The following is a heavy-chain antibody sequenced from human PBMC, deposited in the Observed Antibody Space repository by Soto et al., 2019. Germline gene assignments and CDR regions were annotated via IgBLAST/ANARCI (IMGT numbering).Heavy chain of an antibody. D-gene: IGHD2-21*01. J-gene: IGHJ6*04. V-gene: IGHV3-7*01. CDR1: GFTFTSYW. Sequence: EVQVVESGGGLVQPGGSLRLSCAASGFTFTSYWMTWGRQAPGRGLEWVANINKDGSEKSYVDSVKGRFTISRDNAKSSLYLQMNSLRADDKAVYYCVREIASRLWGKGTTVIVSS. CDR3: VREIASRL. CDR2: INKDGSEK.